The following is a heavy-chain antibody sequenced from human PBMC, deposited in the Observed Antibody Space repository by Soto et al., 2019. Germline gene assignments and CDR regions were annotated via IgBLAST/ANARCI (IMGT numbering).Heavy chain of an antibody. CDR3: ARDPEKYCSGGSCYPPPVY. CDR2: ISSSSSYI. J-gene: IGHJ4*02. D-gene: IGHD2-15*01. Sequence: EVQLVESGGGLVKPGGSLRLSCAASGFTFSSYSMNWVRQAPGKGLEWVSSISSSSSYIYYADSVKGRFTISRDNAKNSLYLQMNGLRAEDTAVYYWARDPEKYCSGGSCYPPPVYWGQGTLVTVSS. CDR1: GFTFSSYS. V-gene: IGHV3-21*01.